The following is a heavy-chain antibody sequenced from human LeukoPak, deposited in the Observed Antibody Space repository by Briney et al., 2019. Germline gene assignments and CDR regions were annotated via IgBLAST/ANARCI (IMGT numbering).Heavy chain of an antibody. Sequence: PGGSLSLSCAASGCTDSNNYMSWVRQATGKGLEWVSDIYSGDNTCDEESVKGRFTIARDNSKDTLFLQMSRLRAEDTAVYYCARRRVLDASLDYWGQGTLVAVSS. J-gene: IGHJ4*02. CDR1: GCTDSNNY. CDR2: IYSGDNT. V-gene: IGHV3-66*02. D-gene: IGHD3-16*01. CDR3: ARRRVLDASLDY.